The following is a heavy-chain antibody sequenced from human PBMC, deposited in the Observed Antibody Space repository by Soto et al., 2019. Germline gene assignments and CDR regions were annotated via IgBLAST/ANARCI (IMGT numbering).Heavy chain of an antibody. J-gene: IGHJ6*02. V-gene: IGHV5-51*01. CDR1: GYSFPSYW. CDR3: ARQRAGRYCSSTRCYTGTDGYYYAMDV. Sequence: GESLKISCKGSGYSFPSYWIAWVRQMPGKGLEWMGIIYPGDSDTRYSPSFQGQVSFSADTSISTAYLQWSSLKASDTAMYYCARQRAGRYCSSTRCYTGTDGYYYAMDVWGQGTTVTVSS. CDR2: IYPGDSDT. D-gene: IGHD2-2*02.